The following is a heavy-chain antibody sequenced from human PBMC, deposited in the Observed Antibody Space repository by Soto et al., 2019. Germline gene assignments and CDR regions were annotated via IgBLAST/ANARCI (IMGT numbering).Heavy chain of an antibody. Sequence: QITLKESGPTLVKPTQTLTLTCTFSGFSLSTSGVGVGWIRQPPGKALEWVTLIYWDDDKRYSPSLKSRITITKDTSKSQVVLTMIIMDPVDIGTYYCARHIPSGYNDAFDIWGQGTMVTVSS. CDR2: IYWDDDK. V-gene: IGHV2-5*02. D-gene: IGHD3-9*01. J-gene: IGHJ3*02. CDR3: ARHIPSGYNDAFDI. CDR1: GFSLSTSGVG.